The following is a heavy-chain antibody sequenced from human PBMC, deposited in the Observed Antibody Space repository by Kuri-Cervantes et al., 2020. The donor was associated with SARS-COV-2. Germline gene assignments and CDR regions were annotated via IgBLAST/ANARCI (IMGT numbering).Heavy chain of an antibody. J-gene: IGHJ5*02. CDR2: ISSSSYI. Sequence: GGSLRLSCAASGFTFSSYSMNWVRQAPGKGLEWVSSISSSSYIYYADSVKGRFTISRDNAKNSLYLQMNSMRAEDTAAYYCARDGGAAAGPSNWFDPWGQGTLVTVSS. CDR3: ARDGGAAAGPSNWFDP. CDR1: GFTFSSYS. V-gene: IGHV3-21*01. D-gene: IGHD6-13*01.